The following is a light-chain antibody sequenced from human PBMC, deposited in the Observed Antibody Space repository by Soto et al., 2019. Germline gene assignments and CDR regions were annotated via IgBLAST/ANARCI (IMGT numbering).Light chain of an antibody. CDR2: GAS. J-gene: IGKJ3*01. Sequence: DIVMTQSPVTLSVSPGERATLSCRASQGVSSYLAWYQQKPGQAPRLLIYGASTRAAGIPARFGGSGSGTEFTLTINSLQSEDFADYYCQQYNNWPRTFGPGTKVDIK. CDR1: QGVSSY. V-gene: IGKV3-15*01. CDR3: QQYNNWPRT.